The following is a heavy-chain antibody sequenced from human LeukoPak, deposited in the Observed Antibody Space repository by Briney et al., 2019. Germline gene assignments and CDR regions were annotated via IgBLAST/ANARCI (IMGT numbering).Heavy chain of an antibody. Sequence: SVKVSCKASGYTFTSYGISWVRQAPGQGLEWMGGIIPIFGTANYAQKFQGRVTITADESTSTAYMELSSLRSEDTAVYYCARVRSLGYCSGGSCQNWYFDLWGRGTLVTVSS. D-gene: IGHD2-15*01. CDR2: IIPIFGTA. CDR1: GYTFTSYG. J-gene: IGHJ2*01. CDR3: ARVRSLGYCSGGSCQNWYFDL. V-gene: IGHV1-69*13.